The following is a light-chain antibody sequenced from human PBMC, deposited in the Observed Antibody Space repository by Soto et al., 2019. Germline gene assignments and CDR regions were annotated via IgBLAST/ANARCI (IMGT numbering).Light chain of an antibody. CDR3: QQYNSFSDT. Sequence: DVQMTQSPSTLSASLGDRVTITCRASESISTWLAWYQQKPGKAPRVLIYDASSLENGVPSRFTGSRSGTEFTLTIISLEPDDLATYYCQQYNSFSDTFGRGTKRELK. CDR1: ESISTW. V-gene: IGKV1-5*01. J-gene: IGKJ2*01. CDR2: DAS.